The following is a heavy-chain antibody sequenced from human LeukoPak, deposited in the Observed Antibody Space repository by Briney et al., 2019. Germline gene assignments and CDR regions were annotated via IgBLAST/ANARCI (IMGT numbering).Heavy chain of an antibody. J-gene: IGHJ4*02. Sequence: ASVKVSCKASGYIFTSYGISWVRQAPGQGLEWMGWISAYNGNTNYAQKLQGRVTMTTDTSTSTAYMELRSLRSDDTAVYYCARTKAPQDIVVVPAAIPQGFDYWGQGTLVTVSS. D-gene: IGHD2-2*02. CDR2: ISAYNGNT. CDR3: ARTKAPQDIVVVPAAIPQGFDY. CDR1: GYIFTSYG. V-gene: IGHV1-18*01.